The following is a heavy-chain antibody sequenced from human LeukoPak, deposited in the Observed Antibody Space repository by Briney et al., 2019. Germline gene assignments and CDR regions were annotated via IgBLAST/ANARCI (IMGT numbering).Heavy chain of an antibody. D-gene: IGHD4-23*01. Sequence: PSETLSLTCTVSGGSISSYYWSWIRQPPGKGLEWIGYIYYSGSTNYNPSLKSRVTISVDTSKNQFSLKLSSVTAADTAVYYCARSLVVTLSLGYWGQGTLVTVSS. CDR1: GGSISSYY. CDR3: ARSLVVTLSLGY. J-gene: IGHJ4*02. V-gene: IGHV4-59*01. CDR2: IYYSGST.